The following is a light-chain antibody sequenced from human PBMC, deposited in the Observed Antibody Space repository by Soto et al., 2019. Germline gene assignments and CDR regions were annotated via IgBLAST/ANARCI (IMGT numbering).Light chain of an antibody. CDR2: AAS. CDR3: LLRYRIPRW. J-gene: IGKJ1*01. Sequence: DIQTTQSPSSLSASVGDRATITCRTSQSISNSLNWYQLKPGTAPKVLVYAASILQDGVQARISGGGSGTDFTFTFSSPHPADFAIYYCLLRYRIPRWFGEWTKVEI. V-gene: IGKV1-39*01. CDR1: QSISNS.